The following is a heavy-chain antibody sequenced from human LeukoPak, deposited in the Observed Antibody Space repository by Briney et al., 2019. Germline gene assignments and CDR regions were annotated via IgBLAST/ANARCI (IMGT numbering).Heavy chain of an antibody. CDR3: ARVLRGVVTSNWFDP. Sequence: SETLPLTCTVSGGSITGHYWTWIRQSPGKGLEWIGFVYDNGNTNYNSSLQSRVTMSVDTSTNQLSLKMTSVTAADTAIYYCARVLRGVVTSNWFDPWGQGTLVTVSS. D-gene: IGHD2-21*02. CDR2: VYDNGNT. V-gene: IGHV4-59*11. CDR1: GGSITGHY. J-gene: IGHJ5*02.